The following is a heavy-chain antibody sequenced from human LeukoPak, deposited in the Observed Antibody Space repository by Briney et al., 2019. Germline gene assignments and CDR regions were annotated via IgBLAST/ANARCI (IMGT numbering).Heavy chain of an antibody. D-gene: IGHD6-19*01. CDR2: ISGSGGSP. CDR1: GFAFSSYA. Sequence: GGSLRLSCAASGFAFSSYAMSWVRQAPGKGLEWVSAISGSGGSPYYADSVKGRFTISRDNSKNTLYLQMNSLSAEDTAAYYCAREPSGWYVDYWGQGTLVTVSS. V-gene: IGHV3-23*01. J-gene: IGHJ4*02. CDR3: AREPSGWYVDY.